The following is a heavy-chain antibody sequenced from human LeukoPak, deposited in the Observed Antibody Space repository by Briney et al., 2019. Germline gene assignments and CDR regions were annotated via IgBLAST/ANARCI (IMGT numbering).Heavy chain of an antibody. CDR3: ARDGGRVRGSRWKNYYFDY. CDR1: GGTISRYA. Sequence: ASVKVSCKASGGTISRYAISWERQAPGQGLEWMGGIIPIFGTANYAQKFQGRVTITADESTSTAYMELSSLRSEDTAVYYCARDGGRVRGSRWKNYYFDYWGQGTLVTVSS. J-gene: IGHJ4*02. CDR2: IIPIFGTA. V-gene: IGHV1-69*13. D-gene: IGHD3-10*01.